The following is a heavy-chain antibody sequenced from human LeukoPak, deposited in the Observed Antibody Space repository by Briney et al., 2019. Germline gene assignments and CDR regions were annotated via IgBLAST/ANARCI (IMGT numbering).Heavy chain of an antibody. V-gene: IGHV4-34*01. D-gene: IGHD3-22*01. J-gene: IGHJ4*02. CDR2: INHSGST. CDR1: GGSLSGYY. CDR3: ARVRSSGYYGRWAAYYFDY. Sequence: SETLSLTCAVCGGSLSGYYWSWIRQPPGKGLEWIGEINHSGSTNYNPSLKSRVTISVDTSKNQFSLKLSSVTAADTAVYYCARVRSSGYYGRWAAYYFDYWGQGTLVTVSS.